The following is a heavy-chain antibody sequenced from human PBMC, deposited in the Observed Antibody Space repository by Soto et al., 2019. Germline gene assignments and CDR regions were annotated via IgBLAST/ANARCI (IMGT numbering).Heavy chain of an antibody. CDR1: GGSISSGGYS. D-gene: IGHD3-10*01. CDR2: IYHSGNT. J-gene: IGHJ4*02. CDR3: ARAPRGNYGYPSYFDY. Sequence: SETLSLTCAVSGGSISSGGYSWSWIRQQPGKGLEWIGYIYHSGNTNYNPSLKSRVTISVDTSKNQFSLKLSSVTAADTAVYYCARAPRGNYGYPSYFDYWGQGTLVTVSS. V-gene: IGHV4-61*08.